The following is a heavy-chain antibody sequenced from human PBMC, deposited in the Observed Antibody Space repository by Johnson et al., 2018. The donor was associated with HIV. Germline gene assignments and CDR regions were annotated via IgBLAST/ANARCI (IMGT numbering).Heavy chain of an antibody. CDR2: IKSKSDGGTT. CDR1: GFTFSNAW. J-gene: IGHJ3*01. Sequence: EVHLVESGGGLVKPGGSLRLSCAASGFTFSNAWMSWVRQAPGKGLEWVGRIKSKSDGGTTDYAAPVRGRFTISRDDSETTVYLQMNSLRAEDTAVYYCARVGVVGVPNACDVSGQGTLVTVSS. D-gene: IGHD2-15*01. V-gene: IGHV3-15*01. CDR3: ARVGVVGVPNACDV.